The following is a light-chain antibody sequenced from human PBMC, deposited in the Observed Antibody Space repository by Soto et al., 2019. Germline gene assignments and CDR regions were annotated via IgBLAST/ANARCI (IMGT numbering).Light chain of an antibody. Sequence: QSALTQPASVSGSPGQSITISCTGTSSDVGAYSYVSWFQQHPGKAPKLIISEVNNRPSGVSNRFSGSKSGNAASLTISVLQAEDEADYFCFSFTTSYTHVFGTGTKVTVL. J-gene: IGLJ1*01. CDR2: EVN. CDR3: FSFTTSYTHV. CDR1: SSDVGAYSY. V-gene: IGLV2-14*01.